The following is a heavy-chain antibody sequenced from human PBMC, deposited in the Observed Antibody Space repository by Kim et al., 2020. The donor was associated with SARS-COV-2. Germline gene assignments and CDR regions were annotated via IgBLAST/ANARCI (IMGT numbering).Heavy chain of an antibody. J-gene: IGHJ4*02. Sequence: SGSTNYNPSLKSRVTISVDTSKNQFSLKLSSGTAADTAVYYCARGPPGDYWGQGTLVTVSS. CDR3: ARGPPGDY. CDR2: SGST. V-gene: IGHV4-34*01.